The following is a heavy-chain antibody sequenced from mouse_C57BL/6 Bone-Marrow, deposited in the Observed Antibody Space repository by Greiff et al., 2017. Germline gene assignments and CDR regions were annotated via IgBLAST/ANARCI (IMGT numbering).Heavy chain of an antibody. CDR1: GYTFTDHT. J-gene: IGHJ4*01. V-gene: IGHV1-78*01. CDR3: ARDDGYPYYAMDY. D-gene: IGHD2-3*01. Sequence: VQLVESDAELVKPGASVKISCKVSGYTFTDHTIHWMKQRPEQGLEWIGYIYPRDGSTKYNEKFKGKATLTADKSSSTAYMQLNSLTSEDSAVYFCARDDGYPYYAMDYWGQGTSVTVSS. CDR2: IYPRDGST.